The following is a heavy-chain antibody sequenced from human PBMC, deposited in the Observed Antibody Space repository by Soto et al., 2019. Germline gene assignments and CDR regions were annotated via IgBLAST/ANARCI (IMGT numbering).Heavy chain of an antibody. CDR3: AKDVSSSRGFDP. CDR2: MQHTGNT. V-gene: IGHV4-4*07. CDR1: GASIRSYH. D-gene: IGHD3-16*01. Sequence: QVQLQESGPGLVKPSETLSLTCAVSGASIRSYHWSWIRQPAGKGLEWIGRMQHTGNTNYNPSLKRRVTMYVDTSKNQISLKMTSVPAAYTAVYFCAKDVSSSRGFDPWGHGILVIVSS. J-gene: IGHJ5*02.